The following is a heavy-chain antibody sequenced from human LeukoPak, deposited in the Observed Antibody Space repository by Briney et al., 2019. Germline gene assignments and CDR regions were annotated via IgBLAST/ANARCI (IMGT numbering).Heavy chain of an antibody. V-gene: IGHV3-23*01. CDR1: GFTFNNYA. CDR3: ARWGNDYSQFDS. Sequence: GGSLRLSCAASGFTFNNYAMTWVRQAPGKGLEWVSVVSGSGDNTNYADSVKGRFTISRDNSKNALFLQMNSLRTEDTAVYFCARWGNDYSQFDSWGQGTLVTVS. D-gene: IGHD4-11*01. CDR2: VSGSGDNT. J-gene: IGHJ4*02.